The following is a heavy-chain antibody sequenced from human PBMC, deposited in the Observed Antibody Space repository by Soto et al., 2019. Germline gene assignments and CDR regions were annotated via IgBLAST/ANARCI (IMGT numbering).Heavy chain of an antibody. CDR1: GYTFTDYD. D-gene: IGHD7-27*01. CDR2: MNPNNGNT. V-gene: IGHV1-8*01. CDR3: AKGPRNWGVDY. J-gene: IGHJ4*02. Sequence: QVQLEQSGAEVKKPGATVKVSCKASGYTFTDYDINWFRQATGQGLEWMGWMNPNNGNTGYAQNFQGRVTMTRSTSISTAYMELSTLRSEDTAVYYCAKGPRNWGVDYWGQGTLVTVSS.